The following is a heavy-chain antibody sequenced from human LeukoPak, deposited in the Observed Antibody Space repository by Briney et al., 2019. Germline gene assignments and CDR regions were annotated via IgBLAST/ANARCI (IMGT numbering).Heavy chain of an antibody. CDR3: ARGVYEEDVNY. V-gene: IGHV3-74*01. D-gene: IGHD6-13*01. CDR1: GFTFSTSW. CDR2: LSSDGRDP. J-gene: IGHJ4*02. Sequence: GGSLRLSCEGSGFTFSTSWMHWVRQAPGKGLVWVSRLSSDGRDPSYADSVQGRFTISRDNAKNTLYMQMNSLRAEDTAVYYCARGVYEEDVNYWGQGTLVTVSS.